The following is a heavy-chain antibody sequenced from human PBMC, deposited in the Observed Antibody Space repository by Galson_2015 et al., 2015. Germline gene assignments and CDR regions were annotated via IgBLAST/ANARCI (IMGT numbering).Heavy chain of an antibody. CDR1: GYTFTNYF. CDR2: INPSGAAT. D-gene: IGHD3-10*01. V-gene: IGHV1-46*04. J-gene: IGHJ4*02. Sequence: SVKVSCKASGYTFTNYFIQWVRQAPGQGLEWVGAINPSGAATFYAQKLQGRVTMTRDTPTNTVYVELSSLGSEDTAVYYCARELGGTYYFDYGGLGTLVTVSS. CDR3: ARELGGTYYFDY.